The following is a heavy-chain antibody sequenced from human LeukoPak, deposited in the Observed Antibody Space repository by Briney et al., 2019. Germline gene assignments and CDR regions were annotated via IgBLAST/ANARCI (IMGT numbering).Heavy chain of an antibody. J-gene: IGHJ6*02. V-gene: IGHV1-46*01. CDR1: GYTFTIYY. CDR2: INPSGGST. D-gene: IGHD5-12*01. Sequence: GASVTVSFTASGYTFTIYYMHWVRQAPGQGLEWMGIINPSGGSTSYAQKFQGRVTMTRDTSTSTVYMELSSLRSEDTAVYYCARGGRLREAYYGMDVWGQGTTVTVSS. CDR3: ARGGRLREAYYGMDV.